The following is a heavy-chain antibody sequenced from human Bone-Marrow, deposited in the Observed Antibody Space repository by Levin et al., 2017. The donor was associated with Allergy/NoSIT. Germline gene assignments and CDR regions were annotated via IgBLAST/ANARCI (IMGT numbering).Heavy chain of an antibody. Sequence: GGSLRLSCTASGFSFGDYVMSWVRQAPGKGLEWVGFIRSKPYGGTPEYAASVKGRSTNSRDDTRSIACLQLNSLETEDTAVYYCSRGSLGFYDGSSPKTDYWGQGALVTVSS. CDR3: SRGSLGFYDGSSPKTDY. D-gene: IGHD3-22*01. CDR2: IRSKPYGGTP. J-gene: IGHJ4*02. CDR1: GFSFGDYV. V-gene: IGHV3-49*04.